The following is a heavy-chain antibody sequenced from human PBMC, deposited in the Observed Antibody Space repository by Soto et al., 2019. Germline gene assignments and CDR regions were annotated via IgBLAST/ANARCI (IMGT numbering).Heavy chain of an antibody. D-gene: IGHD1-26*01. CDR1: GFTFDDYA. CDR3: AKDRGNLVEATDFDY. CDR2: ISWNSGSI. Sequence: GGSLRLSCAASGFTFDDYAMHWVRQAPGKGLEWVSGISWNSGSIGYADSVKGRFTISRDNAKNSLYLQMNSLRAEDTALYYCAKDRGNLVEATDFDYWGQGTLVTVSS. V-gene: IGHV3-9*01. J-gene: IGHJ4*02.